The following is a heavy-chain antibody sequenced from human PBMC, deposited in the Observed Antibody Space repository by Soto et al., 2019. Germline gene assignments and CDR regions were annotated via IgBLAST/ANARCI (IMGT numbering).Heavy chain of an antibody. CDR1: GGTFSSYA. V-gene: IGHV1-69*01. J-gene: IGHJ6*02. CDR2: IIPLFGTA. CDR3: TRLIVVNGMDV. D-gene: IGHD3-22*01. Sequence: QLVQSGAEVKKPGSSVNVYCQASGGTFSSYAISWVRQAPVQGLEWMGGIIPLFGTANYAQKFQGRVTITADESTSTAYMVMRILRSDDTAVYYCTRLIVVNGMDVWGQGTTVTVSS.